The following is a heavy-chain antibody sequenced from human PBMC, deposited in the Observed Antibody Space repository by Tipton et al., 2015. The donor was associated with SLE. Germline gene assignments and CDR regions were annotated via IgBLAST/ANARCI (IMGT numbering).Heavy chain of an antibody. J-gene: IGHJ4*02. Sequence: QSGAEVKKPGSSVKVSCKASGGTFSSYAISWVRQAPGQGLEWMGGSIPILGIANYAQKFQGRVTITTDESTSPAYMERSSLRSEDTAVYYCAGGGAVDTAMLGYWGQGPLVTVSS. CDR2: SIPILGIA. D-gene: IGHD5-18*01. CDR1: GGTFSSYA. V-gene: IGHV1-69*05. CDR3: AGGGAVDTAMLGY.